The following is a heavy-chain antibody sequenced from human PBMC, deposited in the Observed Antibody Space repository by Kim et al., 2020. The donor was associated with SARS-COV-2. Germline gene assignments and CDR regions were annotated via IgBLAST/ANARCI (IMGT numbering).Heavy chain of an antibody. D-gene: IGHD2-2*01. J-gene: IGHJ6*01. CDR3: ARDLLLGVVVPAAMVGDYG. Sequence: SVKVSCKASGGTFSSYAISWVRQAPGQGLEWMGRIIPILGIANYAQKFQGRVTITADKSTSTAYMELSSLRSEDTAVYYCARDLLLGVVVPAAMVGDYG. CDR1: GGTFSSYA. V-gene: IGHV1-69*04. CDR2: IIPILGIA.